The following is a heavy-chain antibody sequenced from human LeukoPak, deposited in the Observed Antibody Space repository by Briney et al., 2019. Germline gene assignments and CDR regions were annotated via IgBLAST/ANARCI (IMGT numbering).Heavy chain of an antibody. J-gene: IGHJ3*01. D-gene: IGHD1-14*01. CDR2: ITYNGVNE. V-gene: IGHV3-23*01. Sequence: GGSLRLSCVAPRITLSSYAMSWVRQAPGKGLEWVSTITYNGVNEYYADSVKGRFTISRDNSKDTLYLQMSGLRVEDTAVYYCAKGLRGLRNRIMGDTFDLWGQGTMVAVSS. CDR3: AKGLRGLRNRIMGDTFDL. CDR1: RITLSSYA.